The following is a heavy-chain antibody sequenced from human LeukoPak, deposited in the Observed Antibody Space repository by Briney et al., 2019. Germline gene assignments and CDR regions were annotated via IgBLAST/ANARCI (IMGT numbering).Heavy chain of an antibody. D-gene: IGHD4-17*01. J-gene: IGHJ4*02. CDR1: GFTFSSSW. CDR2: INQDGGQK. Sequence: HSGRSLRLSCAASGFTFSSSWMIWARQAPGKGLEWVANINQDGGQKYYLDSVKGRFTISRDNADNSLYLQMDGLRAEDTAVYYCATNARAYAVLLDYWGQGTLVTVSS. V-gene: IGHV3-7*01. CDR3: ATNARAYAVLLDY.